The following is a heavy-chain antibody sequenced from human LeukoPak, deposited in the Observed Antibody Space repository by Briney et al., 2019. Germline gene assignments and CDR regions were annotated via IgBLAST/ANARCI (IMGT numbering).Heavy chain of an antibody. Sequence: GGSLRLSFAASGFTFSSYGMHWVRQAPGKGLEWVAFILNDGSQEKYAESVKGRFTISRDNSKNKLFLQMNSLRAEDAAVYSCARDDALGDNALDIWGQGTMVTVSS. CDR3: ARDDALGDNALDI. J-gene: IGHJ3*02. D-gene: IGHD3-16*01. CDR2: ILNDGSQE. CDR1: GFTFSSYG. V-gene: IGHV3-33*01.